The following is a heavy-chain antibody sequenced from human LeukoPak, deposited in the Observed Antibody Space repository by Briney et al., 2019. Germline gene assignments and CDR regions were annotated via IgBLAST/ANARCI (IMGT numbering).Heavy chain of an antibody. CDR3: AKGGYDTRGYYYGFDY. D-gene: IGHD3-22*01. V-gene: IGHV3-23*01. CDR1: GFTFSSPG. CDR2: ISGTGGTT. Sequence: GGSLRLSCAASGFTFSSPGMSWVRQAPGKGLEWVSAISGTGGTTYYADSVKGRFTISRDNSKNTLYLQMNSLTLEDTAVYYCAKGGYDTRGYYYGFDYWGQGTAVTVSS. J-gene: IGHJ4*02.